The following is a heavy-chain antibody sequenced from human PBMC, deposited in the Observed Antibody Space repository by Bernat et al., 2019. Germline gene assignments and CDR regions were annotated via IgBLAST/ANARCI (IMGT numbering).Heavy chain of an antibody. V-gene: IGHV3-21*01. CDR2: ISSSSSYI. D-gene: IGHD5-18*01. J-gene: IGHJ5*02. CDR1: GFTFNSYS. CDR3: AREGSDTPYNWFDP. Sequence: EVQLVESGGGLVKPGGSLRLSCAVSGFTFNSYSMNWVRQAPGKGLEWVSSISSSSSYIYYADSVKGRFTISRDNAKNTLFLQMNSLSAEDTAVYFCAREGSDTPYNWFDPWGQGTLVTVSS.